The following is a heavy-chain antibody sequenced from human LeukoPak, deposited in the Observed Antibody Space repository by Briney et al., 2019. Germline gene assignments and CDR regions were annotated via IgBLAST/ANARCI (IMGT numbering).Heavy chain of an antibody. CDR1: GDSISSYF. CDR3: AREVEPQARAFDM. V-gene: IGHV4-4*07. J-gene: IGHJ3*02. D-gene: IGHD1-1*01. CDR2: IYTSGTS. Sequence: SETLSLTCTVSGDSISSYFWTWIRQPAGKGLEWIGRIYTSGTSNYNPSLKSRVTMSIDTPKNHFSLNLSSVTAADTAVYYCAREVEPQARAFDMWGQGTMVTVSS.